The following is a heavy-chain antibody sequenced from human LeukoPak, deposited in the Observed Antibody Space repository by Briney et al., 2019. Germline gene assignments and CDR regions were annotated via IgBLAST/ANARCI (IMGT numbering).Heavy chain of an antibody. CDR1: GFTFSSYG. Sequence: HPGGSLRLSCAASGFTFSSYGMHWVRQAPGKGLEWVSAISGSGGSTYYADSVKGRFTISRDNSKNTLYLQMNSLRAEDTAVYYCAKSPGGMDVWGQGTTVTVSS. CDR3: AKSPGGMDV. J-gene: IGHJ6*02. V-gene: IGHV3-23*01. CDR2: ISGSGGST.